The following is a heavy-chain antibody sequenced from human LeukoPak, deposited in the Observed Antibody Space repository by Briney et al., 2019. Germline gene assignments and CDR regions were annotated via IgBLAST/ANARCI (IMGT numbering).Heavy chain of an antibody. V-gene: IGHV4-39*07. CDR1: GGSISSSSYY. CDR3: ARGRDLITMVRGVIMGSFDY. D-gene: IGHD3-10*01. CDR2: IYYSGST. J-gene: IGHJ4*02. Sequence: SETLSLTCTVSGGSISSSSYYWGWIRQPPGKGLEWIGSIYYSGSTYYNPSLKSRVTISVDTSKNQFSLKLSSVTAADTAVYYCARGRDLITMVRGVIMGSFDYWGQGTLVTVSS.